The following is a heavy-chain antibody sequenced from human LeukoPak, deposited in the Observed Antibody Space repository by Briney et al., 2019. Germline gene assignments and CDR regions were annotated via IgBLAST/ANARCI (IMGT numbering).Heavy chain of an antibody. Sequence: SVKVSCKASGYTFTSYAISWVRQAPGQGLEWMGGIIPIFGTANYAQKFQGRVTITADESTSTAYMELSSLRSEDTAVYYCARDYYDSSGYYLFDYWGQGTLVTVSS. CDR1: GYTFTSYA. D-gene: IGHD3-22*01. V-gene: IGHV1-69*13. CDR2: IIPIFGTA. CDR3: ARDYYDSSGYYLFDY. J-gene: IGHJ4*02.